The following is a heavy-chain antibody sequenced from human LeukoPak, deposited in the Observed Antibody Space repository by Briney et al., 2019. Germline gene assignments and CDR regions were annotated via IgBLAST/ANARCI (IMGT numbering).Heavy chain of an antibody. CDR3: ARAHYYDSSGYYLDY. CDR2: ISSSGSTI. D-gene: IGHD3-22*01. V-gene: IGHV3-11*01. Sequence: PGGSLRLSCAASGFTFSDYYMSWIRQAPGKGLEWVSYISSSGSTIYYADSVKGRFTISRDNAKNSLHLQMNSLRAEDTAVYYCARAHYYDSSGYYLDYWGQGTLVTVSS. J-gene: IGHJ4*02. CDR1: GFTFSDYY.